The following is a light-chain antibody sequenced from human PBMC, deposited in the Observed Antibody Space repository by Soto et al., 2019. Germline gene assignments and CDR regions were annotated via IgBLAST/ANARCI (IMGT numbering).Light chain of an antibody. CDR1: QGISSW. CDR3: QHYNSYSEA. Sequence: DIQMTQSPSSVSASVGDRVTITCRASQGISSWLAWYQQKPGRAPKLLIYSASSLQSGAPSRFTGSGSGTDFTLTITGLQPDDVATYYCQHYNSYSEAFGQGTKVDIK. CDR2: SAS. V-gene: IGKV1D-16*01. J-gene: IGKJ1*01.